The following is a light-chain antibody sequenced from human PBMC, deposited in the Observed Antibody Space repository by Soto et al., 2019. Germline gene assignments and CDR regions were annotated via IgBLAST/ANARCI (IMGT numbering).Light chain of an antibody. V-gene: IGLV1-51*01. CDR1: SSNIGNNF. CDR2: DND. J-gene: IGLJ3*02. CDR3: GTWDSSLSSWV. Sequence: QAVVTQPPSVSAAPGQMVTISCSGSSSNIGNNFVSWYQQLPGTAPKLLIYDNDKRPSGIPDRFSGSRYGTSATLGITGLQAGDEADYYCGTWDSSLSSWVFGGGTKLTVL.